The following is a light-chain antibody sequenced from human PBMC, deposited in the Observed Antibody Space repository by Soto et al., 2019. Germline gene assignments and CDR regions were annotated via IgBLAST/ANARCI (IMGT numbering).Light chain of an antibody. CDR3: CSYASSSTFV. CDR2: EVT. V-gene: IGLV2-23*02. Sequence: QSVLTQPASVSGSPGQSITISCTGTSSDVGSYNLVSWYQQHPGKAPKVMIYEVTKRPSGVSNRFSGSKSGNTASLTISGLQAEDEADYYCCSYASSSTFVFGGGTKVTVL. CDR1: SSDVGSYNL. J-gene: IGLJ3*02.